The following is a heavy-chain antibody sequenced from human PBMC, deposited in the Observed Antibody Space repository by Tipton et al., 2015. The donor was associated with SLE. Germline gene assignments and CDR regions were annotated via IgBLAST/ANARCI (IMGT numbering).Heavy chain of an antibody. Sequence: LRLSCTASGFTFGDYAVSWVRQPPGKGLEWIGEIYHRGSTNFNPSLASRAAISLDTSKNEFSLILTSVTAADTAVYYCVSRSADFYDTNTYWNYFDPWGQGNLVTVSS. CDR2: IYHRGST. J-gene: IGHJ5*02. V-gene: IGHV4-34*01. CDR3: VSRSADFYDTNTYWNYFDP. CDR1: GFTFGDYA. D-gene: IGHD1-7*01.